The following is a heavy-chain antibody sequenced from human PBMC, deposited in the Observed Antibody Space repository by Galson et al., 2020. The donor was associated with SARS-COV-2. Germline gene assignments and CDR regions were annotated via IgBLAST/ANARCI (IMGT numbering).Heavy chain of an antibody. J-gene: IGHJ3*02. V-gene: IGHV3-53*04. CDR2: IYSGGST. D-gene: IGHD3-22*01. Sequence: TGGSLRLSYAASGFTVSSNYMSWVRQAPGKGLEWVSVIYSGGSTYYADSVKGRFTISRHNSKNTLYLQMNSLRAEDTAVYYCASYYDSSGYYSVAFDIWGQGTMVTVSS. CDR3: ASYYDSSGYYSVAFDI. CDR1: GFTVSSNY.